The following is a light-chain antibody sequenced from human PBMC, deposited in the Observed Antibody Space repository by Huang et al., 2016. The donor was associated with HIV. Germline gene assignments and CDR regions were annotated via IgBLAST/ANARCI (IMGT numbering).Light chain of an antibody. V-gene: IGKV2-28*01. CDR1: QSLLHISGYNY. Sequence: DIVMTQSPLSLPVTPGEPASISCRSSQSLLHISGYNYLDWYLQKPGQSPQLRIYLDSNRASGGPDRFSGSGSGTDFTLKISRVEAEDVGVYYCMQALQAPPTFGQGTKVEIK. J-gene: IGKJ1*01. CDR2: LDS. CDR3: MQALQAPPT.